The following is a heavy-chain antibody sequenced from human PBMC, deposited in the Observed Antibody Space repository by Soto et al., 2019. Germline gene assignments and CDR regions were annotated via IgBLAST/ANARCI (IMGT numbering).Heavy chain of an antibody. V-gene: IGHV4-59*01. CDR2: VYYSGIT. Sequence: SELLSLTCTVAAASISSYYWSCILKPPGKGLEWIVYVYYSGITNYNPSLKSRVTISVDTSKKQFSLRLNSVTAADTAIYYCARDRDTSGSSFDMWGQGTLVTVSS. J-gene: IGHJ4*02. D-gene: IGHD6-19*01. CDR3: ARDRDTSGSSFDM. CDR1: AASISSYY.